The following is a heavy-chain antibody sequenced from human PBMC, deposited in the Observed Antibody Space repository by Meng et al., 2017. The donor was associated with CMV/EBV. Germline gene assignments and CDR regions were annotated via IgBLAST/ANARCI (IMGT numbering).Heavy chain of an antibody. Sequence: SLKISCAASGFTFSSYAMSWVRQAPGKGLEWVSVIYSGGSSTYYADSVKGRFTISRDNSKNTLYLQMNSLRAEDTAVYYCARDHRSMDVWGQGTTVTVSS. CDR1: GFTFSSYA. CDR2: IYSGGSST. CDR3: ARDHRSMDV. J-gene: IGHJ6*02. V-gene: IGHV3-23*03.